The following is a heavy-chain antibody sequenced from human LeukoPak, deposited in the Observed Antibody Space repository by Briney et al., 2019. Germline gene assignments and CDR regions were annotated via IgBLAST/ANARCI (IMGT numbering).Heavy chain of an antibody. CDR1: GFTFSDYY. Sequence: NAGGSLRLSCAASGFTFSDYYMSWLRQAPGKGLEWVSYISSSGSTIYYADSVKGRFTISRDNAKNSLYLQMNSLRAEDTAVYYCARVGVTGSDAFDIWGQGTMVTVSS. D-gene: IGHD2-21*02. J-gene: IGHJ3*02. CDR2: ISSSGSTI. V-gene: IGHV3-11*01. CDR3: ARVGVTGSDAFDI.